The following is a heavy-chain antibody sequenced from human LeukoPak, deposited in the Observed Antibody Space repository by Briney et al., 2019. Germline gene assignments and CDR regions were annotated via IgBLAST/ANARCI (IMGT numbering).Heavy chain of an antibody. CDR3: AADRKGSGANDY. D-gene: IGHD3-3*01. CDR1: GFTFTSSA. CDR2: IVVGSGDT. Sequence: SVKVSCKASGFTFTSSAMQWVRQARGQRLEWIGWIVVGSGDTNYAQKFQERVTITRDMSTSTAYMELRSLRSEDTAVYYCAADRKGSGANDYWGQGTLVTVSS. V-gene: IGHV1-58*02. J-gene: IGHJ4*02.